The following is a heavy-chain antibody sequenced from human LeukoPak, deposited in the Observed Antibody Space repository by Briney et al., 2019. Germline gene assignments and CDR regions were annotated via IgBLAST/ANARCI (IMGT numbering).Heavy chain of an antibody. CDR2: IYYSGST. CDR3: LAYCGGDCYSGAFDI. D-gene: IGHD2-21*02. V-gene: IGHV4-39*07. J-gene: IGHJ3*02. Sequence: SETLSLTCTVSGGSISSSSYYWGWIRQPPGKGLEWIGSIYYSGSTYYNPSLKSRVTISVDTSKNQFSLKLSSVTAADTAVYYCLAYCGGDCYSGAFDIWGQGTMVTVSS. CDR1: GGSISSSSYY.